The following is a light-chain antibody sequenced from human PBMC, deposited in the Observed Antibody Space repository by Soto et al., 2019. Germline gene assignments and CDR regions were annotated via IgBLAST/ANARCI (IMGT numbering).Light chain of an antibody. V-gene: IGKV3-20*01. CDR2: DAS. CDR3: QQYGGSPAIT. J-gene: IGKJ5*01. Sequence: EIVLTQSPGTLSLSPGERATLSCRASQSVSSYLAWYQQRPGQAPRLLIYDASNRATGVPARFSGSGSGTDFTLTISRLEPEDFAVYYCQQYGGSPAITFGQGTRLEI. CDR1: QSVSSY.